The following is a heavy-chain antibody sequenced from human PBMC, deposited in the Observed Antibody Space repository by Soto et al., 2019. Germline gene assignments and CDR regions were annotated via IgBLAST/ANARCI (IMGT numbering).Heavy chain of an antibody. D-gene: IGHD4-17*01. CDR3: ARASVTYYYYYGMDV. CDR1: GGSISSGGYY. CDR2: IYYSGST. Sequence: PSETLSLTCTVSGGSISSGGYYWSWIRQHPGKGLEWIGYIYYSGSTYYNPSLKSRVTISVDTSKNQFSLKLSSVTAADTAVYYCARASVTYYYYYGMDVWGQGTTVTVSS. J-gene: IGHJ6*02. V-gene: IGHV4-31*03.